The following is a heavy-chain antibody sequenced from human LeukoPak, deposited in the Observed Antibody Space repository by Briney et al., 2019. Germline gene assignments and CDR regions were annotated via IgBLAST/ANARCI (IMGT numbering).Heavy chain of an antibody. CDR2: IYYSGST. V-gene: IGHV4-59*01. D-gene: IGHD3-22*01. Sequence: PSETLSLTCTVSGGSISSYYWSWIRQPPGKGLEWIGYIYYSGSTNYNPSLKSRVTISVDTSKNQFSLKLSSVTAADTAVYYCARVPADHYYDSSGYHDAFDIWGQGTMVTVSS. CDR3: ARVPADHYYDSSGYHDAFDI. CDR1: GGSISSYY. J-gene: IGHJ3*02.